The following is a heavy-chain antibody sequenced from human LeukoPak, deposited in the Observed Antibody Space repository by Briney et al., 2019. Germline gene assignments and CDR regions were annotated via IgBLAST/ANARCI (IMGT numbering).Heavy chain of an antibody. J-gene: IGHJ6*03. CDR2: IKQDGSEK. D-gene: IGHD3-10*01. V-gene: IGHV3-7*01. Sequence: PGGSLRLSCAASGFTFSSYWMSWVRQAPGKGLEWVANIKQDGSEKYYVDSVKGRFTISRDNAKNSLYLQMNSLRAEDTAVYYCARVGVEVRGVIRELAYYYYYYMDVWGKGTTVTVSS. CDR3: ARVGVEVRGVIRELAYYYYYYMDV. CDR1: GFTFSSYW.